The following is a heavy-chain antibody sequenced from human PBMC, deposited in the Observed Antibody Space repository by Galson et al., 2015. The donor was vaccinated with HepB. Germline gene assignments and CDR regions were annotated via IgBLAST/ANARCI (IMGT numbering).Heavy chain of an antibody. D-gene: IGHD2-2*01. J-gene: IGHJ4*02. V-gene: IGHV3-30*18. CDR3: AKDLGYCSSPSCYAPAGFDY. CDR1: GFTFSSYG. Sequence: SLRLSCAASGFTFSSYGLHWVRQAPGKGLEWVALISYDGSKKFYADSVKGRFTISRDTSKNTLSLQMNSLRVEDTAVYFCAKDLGYCSSPSCYAPAGFDYWGQGTLVAVSS. CDR2: ISYDGSKK.